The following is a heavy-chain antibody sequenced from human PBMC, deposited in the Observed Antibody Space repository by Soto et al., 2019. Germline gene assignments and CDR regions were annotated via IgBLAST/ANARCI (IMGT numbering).Heavy chain of an antibody. J-gene: IGHJ5*02. CDR3: AKTAGYDYVWGSSGLDL. Sequence: QVQLVESGGGVVQPGRSLKLSCAASGFSFSSYGMHWVRQAPGKGLEWVAVISYDGSDKYYADSVKGRFTISRDDSKNALYLQMNSLRAEDTAVYYCAKTAGYDYVWGSSGLDLWGQGTLVTVSS. D-gene: IGHD3-16*01. CDR2: ISYDGSDK. CDR1: GFSFSSYG. V-gene: IGHV3-30*18.